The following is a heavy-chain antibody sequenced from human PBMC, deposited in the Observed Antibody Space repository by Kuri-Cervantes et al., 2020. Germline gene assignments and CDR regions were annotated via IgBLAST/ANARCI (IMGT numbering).Heavy chain of an antibody. CDR3: ARGYCSGGSCCLDY. CDR1: GYTFTSYY. Sequence: ASVKVSCKASGYTFTSYYMHWVRQAPGQGLEWMGIINPSGGSTNYAQKFQGWVTMTRDTSISTAYMELSRLRSDDTAVYYCARGYCSGGSCCLDYWGQGTLVTVSS. D-gene: IGHD2-15*01. CDR2: INPSGGST. J-gene: IGHJ4*02. V-gene: IGHV1-2*04.